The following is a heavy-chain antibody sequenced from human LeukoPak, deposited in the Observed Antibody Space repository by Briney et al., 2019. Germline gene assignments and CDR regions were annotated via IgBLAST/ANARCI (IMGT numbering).Heavy chain of an antibody. CDR3: AKAQRTIRQYFYDGMDV. Sequence: PGGSLRRSCAASGFTFSSYAMSWVRQAPGKGLEWVSVVSGSGSSTYYADSVKGRFTISRDNSKNTLYLQMNSLRAEDTAVYFCAKAQRTIRQYFYDGMDVWGQGATVTVSS. V-gene: IGHV3-23*01. CDR1: GFTFSSYA. CDR2: VSGSGSST. J-gene: IGHJ6*02. D-gene: IGHD3-9*01.